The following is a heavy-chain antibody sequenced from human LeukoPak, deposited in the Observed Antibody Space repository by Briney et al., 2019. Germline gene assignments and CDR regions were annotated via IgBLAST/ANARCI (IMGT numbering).Heavy chain of an antibody. CDR1: GGSISSGGYY. CDR3: ARDPRVATIQASTGSYGMDV. CDR2: IYYSGST. D-gene: IGHD5-12*01. Sequence: PSQTLSLTCTVSGGSISSGGYYWSWIRQHPGKGLEWIGYIYYSGSTYYNPSLKSRVTISVDTSKNQFSLKLSSVTAADTAVYYCARDPRVATIQASTGSYGMDVWGKGTTVTVSS. V-gene: IGHV4-31*03. J-gene: IGHJ6*04.